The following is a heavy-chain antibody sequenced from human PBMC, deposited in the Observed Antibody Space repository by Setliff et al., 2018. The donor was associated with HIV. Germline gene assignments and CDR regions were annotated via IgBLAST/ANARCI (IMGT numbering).Heavy chain of an antibody. CDR1: ELTFVFRSYG. D-gene: IGHD3-9*01. CDR3: ARGSDWYLDS. CDR2: IRYDGSVK. J-gene: IGHJ4*02. Sequence: GGSLRLSCVSSELTFVFRSYGMHWVRQAPGKGLEWLAYIRYDGSVKYYADSVKGRFTISRDNSKNTLYLQMNSLRPEDTARYYCARGSDWYLDSWGQGTLVTVSS. V-gene: IGHV3-30*02.